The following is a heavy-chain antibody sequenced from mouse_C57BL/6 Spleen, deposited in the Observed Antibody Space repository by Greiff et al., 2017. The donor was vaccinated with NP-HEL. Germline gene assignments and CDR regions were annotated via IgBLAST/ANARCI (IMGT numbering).Heavy chain of an antibody. CDR3: AREYYSNVFDY. CDR2: ISDGGSYT. J-gene: IGHJ2*01. Sequence: DVMLVESGGGLVKPGGSLKLSCAASGFTFSSYAMSWVRQTPEKRLEWVATISDGGSYTYYPDNVKGRFTISGDNAKNNLYLQMSHLKSEDTAMYYCAREYYSNVFDYWGQGTTLTVSS. D-gene: IGHD2-5*01. V-gene: IGHV5-4*01. CDR1: GFTFSSYA.